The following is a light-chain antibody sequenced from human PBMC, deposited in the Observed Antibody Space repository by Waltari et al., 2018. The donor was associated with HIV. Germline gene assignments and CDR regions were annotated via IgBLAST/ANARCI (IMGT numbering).Light chain of an antibody. Sequence: SYELTQPPSLSVSPGQTASIACPGYKLGETYASWYQQKPGQSPVLVIYQDIKRPSGSPECCSGSDSRNTATLTISGTQAMDEADYYCQTWDSRTVVFGGGTKLTVL. CDR3: QTWDSRTVV. J-gene: IGLJ2*01. CDR1: KLGETY. V-gene: IGLV3-1*01. CDR2: QDI.